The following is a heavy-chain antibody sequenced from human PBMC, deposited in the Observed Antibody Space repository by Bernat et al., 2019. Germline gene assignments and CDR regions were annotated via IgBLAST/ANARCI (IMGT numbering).Heavy chain of an antibody. J-gene: IGHJ4*02. V-gene: IGHV3-48*03. Sequence: EVQLVESGGGLQQPGGSLRLSCAASGFTFSSFEMNWVRQAPGKGLEWVSYISSSGSTIYYADSVKGRFTISRDNAKNSLYLQMNSLRAEDTAVYFCARVTSVIYLDYWGLGTLVTVSS. CDR1: GFTFSSFE. CDR2: ISSSGSTI. D-gene: IGHD4-17*01. CDR3: ARVTSVIYLDY.